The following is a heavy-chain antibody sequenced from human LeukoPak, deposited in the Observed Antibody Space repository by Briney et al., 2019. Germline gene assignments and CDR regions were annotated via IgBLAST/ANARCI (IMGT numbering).Heavy chain of an antibody. CDR2: IYSGGST. CDR3: ARGLKYSSGWYYFDY. Sequence: GGSLRLSCAASGFTVSSNYMSWVRQAPGKVLEWVSVIYSGGSTYYAGSVKGRFTISRDNSKNTLYLQMNSLRAEDTAVYYCARGLKYSSGWYYFDYWGQGTLVTVSS. D-gene: IGHD6-19*01. CDR1: GFTVSSNY. V-gene: IGHV3-53*01. J-gene: IGHJ4*02.